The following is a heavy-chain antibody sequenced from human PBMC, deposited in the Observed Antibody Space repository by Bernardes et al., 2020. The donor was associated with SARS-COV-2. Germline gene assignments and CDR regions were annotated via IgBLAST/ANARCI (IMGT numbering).Heavy chain of an antibody. Sequence: GGYLSPPCAVPGFTVSSKDMRWVRHAPGKGLEWVSAISGSGGSTYYADAVKGRFTISRDNSQNTLYLQMNSLRAEDTAVYYCAKAAAGISYYYSMDVWGQGTTVTVSS. V-gene: IGHV3-23*01. CDR2: ISGSGGST. D-gene: IGHD6-13*01. J-gene: IGHJ6*02. CDR1: GFTVSSKD. CDR3: AKAAAGISYYYSMDV.